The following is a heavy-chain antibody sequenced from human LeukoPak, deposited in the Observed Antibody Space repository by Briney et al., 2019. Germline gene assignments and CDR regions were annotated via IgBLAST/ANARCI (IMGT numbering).Heavy chain of an antibody. D-gene: IGHD3-22*01. CDR1: GYSFNSYW. V-gene: IGHV5-51*01. J-gene: IGHJ5*02. Sequence: GESLKISXKGSGYSFNSYWIGWVRQRPGKGLEWMGIIYPGDSDTRYSPSFQGRVTISADKSISTAYLQWSSLKASDTAMYYCARHLEAYYDSSGSNWFDPWGQGTLVTVSS. CDR3: ARHLEAYYDSSGSNWFDP. CDR2: IYPGDSDT.